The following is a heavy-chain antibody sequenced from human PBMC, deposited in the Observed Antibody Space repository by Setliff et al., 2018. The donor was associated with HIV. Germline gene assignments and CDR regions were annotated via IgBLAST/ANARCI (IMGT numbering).Heavy chain of an antibody. D-gene: IGHD6-19*01. Sequence: GASVKVSCKASGYTFTSHDINWVRQATGQGLEWMGWINPSSGGTNYAQKFKGWVTMTRDTSISTAYMELSSLRSDDTAMYFCARLGSGWSDSYYYAMDIWGQGTTVTVSS. CDR1: GYTFTSHD. CDR3: ARLGSGWSDSYYYAMDI. CDR2: INPSSGGT. J-gene: IGHJ6*02. V-gene: IGHV1-2*04.